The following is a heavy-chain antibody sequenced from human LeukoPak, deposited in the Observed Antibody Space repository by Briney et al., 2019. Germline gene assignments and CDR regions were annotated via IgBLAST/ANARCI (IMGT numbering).Heavy chain of an antibody. Sequence: GGSLRLSCAASGFTFSSYGIHWVRQAPGKGLEWVAFMRYDGSNKYYADSVRGRFTISRDNSKNTLYLQMNLRADDTAVYYCAKSYRSGWYRGVIDYWGQGTLVTVSS. D-gene: IGHD6-13*01. CDR2: MRYDGSNK. CDR3: AKSYRSGWYRGVIDY. CDR1: GFTFSSYG. J-gene: IGHJ4*02. V-gene: IGHV3-30*02.